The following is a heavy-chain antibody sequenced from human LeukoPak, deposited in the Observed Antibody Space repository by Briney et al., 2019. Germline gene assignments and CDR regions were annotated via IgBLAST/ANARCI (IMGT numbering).Heavy chain of an antibody. CDR1: GXTFSSFS. V-gene: IGHV3-48*02. D-gene: IGHD1-26*01. J-gene: IGHJ4*01. CDR2: ISSSSSTV. Sequence: GGSLRLSCAASGXTFSSFSMNWVRQAPGKGLGWVSYISSSSSTVYYADSVKGRFTISRDNAKNSLYLQMNSLRDEDTAVYYCARDLISGDYTFDYWGHGTLVTVSS. CDR3: ARDLISGDYTFDY.